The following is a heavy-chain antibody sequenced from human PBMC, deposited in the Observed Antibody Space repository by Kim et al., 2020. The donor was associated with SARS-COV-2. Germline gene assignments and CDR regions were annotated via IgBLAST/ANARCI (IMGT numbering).Heavy chain of an antibody. CDR3: ARTGPDTSSGYLRFDP. Sequence: SQTLSLTCAISGDSVSSNSAAWNWIRQSPSRGLEWLGRTYYRSKWYNDYAVSVKSRITINPDTSKNQFSLQLNSVTPEDTAVYYCARTGPDTSSGYLRFDPWGQGTLVTVSS. D-gene: IGHD3-22*01. V-gene: IGHV6-1*01. CDR2: TYYRSKWYN. J-gene: IGHJ5*02. CDR1: GDSVSSNSAA.